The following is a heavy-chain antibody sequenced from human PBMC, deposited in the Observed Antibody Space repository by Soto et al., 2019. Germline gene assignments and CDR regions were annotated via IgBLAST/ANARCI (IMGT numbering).Heavy chain of an antibody. J-gene: IGHJ5*02. CDR3: AKDGVAAAAIGYNWFDP. V-gene: IGHV3-23*01. CDR1: GFTFSSYA. CDR2: ISGSGGST. D-gene: IGHD6-13*01. Sequence: EVQLLESGGGLVQPGGSLRLSCAASGFTFSSYAMSWVRQAPGKGLEWVSAISGSGGSTYYADSVKGRFTISRDNSKNTLYLQMNSLRAEDTAVYYCAKDGVAAAAIGYNWFDPWGQGTLVTISS.